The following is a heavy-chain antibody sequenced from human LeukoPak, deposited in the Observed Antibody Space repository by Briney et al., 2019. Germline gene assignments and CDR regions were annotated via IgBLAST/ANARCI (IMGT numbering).Heavy chain of an antibody. CDR2: INSNTGHP. Sequence: GASVKVSCKASGYTFTSYYMHWVRQAPGQGLEWMGWINSNTGHPTYAQGFTGRFVFSWDTSLSAAYLQISSLKAEDTAVYYCARVRYTSGLYYFESWGQGTLVTVSS. D-gene: IGHD6-19*01. CDR3: ARVRYTSGLYYFES. J-gene: IGHJ4*02. CDR1: GYTFTSYY. V-gene: IGHV7-4-1*02.